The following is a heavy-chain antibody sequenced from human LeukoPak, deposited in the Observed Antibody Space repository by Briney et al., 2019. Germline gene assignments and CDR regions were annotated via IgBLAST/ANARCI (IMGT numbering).Heavy chain of an antibody. D-gene: IGHD2-2*01. CDR3: AKAVVPAAHFDY. V-gene: IGHV3-9*01. Sequence: GGSPRLSCAASGFTFDDYAMHWVRQAPGKGLEWVSGISWNSGSIGYADSVKGRYTISRDNAKNSLYLQMNSLRAEDTALYYCAKAVVPAAHFDYWGQGTLVTVSS. J-gene: IGHJ4*02. CDR1: GFTFDDYA. CDR2: ISWNSGSI.